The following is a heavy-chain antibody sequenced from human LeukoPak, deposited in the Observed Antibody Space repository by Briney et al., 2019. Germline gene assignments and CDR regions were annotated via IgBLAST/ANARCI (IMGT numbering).Heavy chain of an antibody. Sequence: GGSLRLSCAASGLTFSSYAMSWVRQAPGKGLEWVSVISGRGSYAYYADSVKGRFTISRDNSKNTLHLQMNSLRVEDTAVYYCAAHDGSGGYSTYDSWGQGTLVTVSS. CDR2: ISGRGSYA. J-gene: IGHJ4*02. D-gene: IGHD3-10*01. CDR3: AAHDGSGGYSTYDS. V-gene: IGHV3-23*01. CDR1: GLTFSSYA.